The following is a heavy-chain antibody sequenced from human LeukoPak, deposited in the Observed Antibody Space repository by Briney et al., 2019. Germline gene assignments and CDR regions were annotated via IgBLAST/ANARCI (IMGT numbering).Heavy chain of an antibody. J-gene: IGHJ4*02. D-gene: IGHD2-21*01. CDR1: GGSISSGGYS. V-gene: IGHV4-30-2*01. Sequence: PSETLSLTCAVSGGSISSGGYSWSWIRHPPGKGLEWIGYIYHSGSTYYNPSLKSRVTISVDRSKNQFSLKLSSVTAADTAVYYCARGLNRLVDYWGQGTLVTVSS. CDR2: IYHSGST. CDR3: ARGLNRLVDY.